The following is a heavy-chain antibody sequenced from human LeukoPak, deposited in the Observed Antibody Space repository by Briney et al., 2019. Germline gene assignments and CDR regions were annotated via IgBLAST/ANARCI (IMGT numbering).Heavy chain of an antibody. CDR3: ARVEEMATIGYYFDY. Sequence: ASVKVSCKASGYTFTSYGISWVRQAPGQGLEWMGWISAYNGNTNYAQKLQGRVTMTTDTSTSTAYMELRSLRSDDTAVYYCARVEEMATIGYYFDYWGQGTLVTVSS. CDR1: GYTFTSYG. D-gene: IGHD5-24*01. J-gene: IGHJ4*02. V-gene: IGHV1-18*01. CDR2: ISAYNGNT.